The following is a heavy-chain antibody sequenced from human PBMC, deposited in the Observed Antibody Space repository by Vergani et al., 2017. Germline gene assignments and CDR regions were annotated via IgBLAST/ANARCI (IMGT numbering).Heavy chain of an antibody. CDR3: ARARKLRFGVVWENWFDP. CDR1: GFTFNEYW. Sequence: EVELVESGGGLVQPGGSLRLSCAASGFTFNEYWMHWARQVPGKGLVWVSGMNGDGDTIRYADSVKGRFTISRDNAKNTLFLQMNSLRAEDTAVYYCARARKLRFGVVWENWFDPWGQGTLVTVSS. CDR2: MNGDGDTI. D-gene: IGHD3-3*01. V-gene: IGHV3-74*01. J-gene: IGHJ5*02.